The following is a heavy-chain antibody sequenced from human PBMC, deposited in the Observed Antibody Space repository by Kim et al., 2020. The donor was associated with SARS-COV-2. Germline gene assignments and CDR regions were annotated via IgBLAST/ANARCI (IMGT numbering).Heavy chain of an antibody. Sequence: SETLSLTCTVSGGSISSSSYYWGWIRQPPGKGLEWIGSIYYSGSTYYNPSLKSRVTISVDTSKNQFSLKLSSVTAADTAVYYCASSYYYDSSGYYDFDYWGQGTLVTVSS. CDR3: ASSYYYDSSGYYDFDY. D-gene: IGHD3-22*01. CDR2: IYYSGST. CDR1: GGSISSSSYY. V-gene: IGHV4-39*01. J-gene: IGHJ4*02.